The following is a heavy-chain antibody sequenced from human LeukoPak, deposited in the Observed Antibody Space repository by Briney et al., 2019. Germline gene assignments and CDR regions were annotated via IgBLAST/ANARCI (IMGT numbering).Heavy chain of an antibody. CDR1: GGSISRGDYY. CDR2: IYHSGST. J-gene: IGHJ5*02. D-gene: IGHD3-22*01. V-gene: IGHV4-30-2*01. CDR3: ASTLSDDSSGYYYGT. Sequence: SETLSLTCTVSGGSISRGDYYWSWIRQPPGKGLEWIGYIYHSGSTYYNPSLKSRVTISVDRSKNQFSLKLSSVTAADTAVYYCASTLSDDSSGYYYGTWGQGTLVTVSS.